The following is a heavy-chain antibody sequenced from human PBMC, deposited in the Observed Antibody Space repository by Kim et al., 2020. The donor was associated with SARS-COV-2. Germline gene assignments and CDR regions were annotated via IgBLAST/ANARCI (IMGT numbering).Heavy chain of an antibody. Sequence: SVKGRFTIARDNAKNSLYLQMNSLRAEDTAVYYCARAEVGATRGGFYFDYWGQGTLVTVSS. J-gene: IGHJ4*02. V-gene: IGHV3-21*01. D-gene: IGHD1-26*01. CDR3: ARAEVGATRGGFYFDY.